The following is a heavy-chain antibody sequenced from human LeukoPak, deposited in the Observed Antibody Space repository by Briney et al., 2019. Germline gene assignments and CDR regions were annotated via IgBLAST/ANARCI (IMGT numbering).Heavy chain of an antibody. V-gene: IGHV3-23*01. D-gene: IGHD1-26*01. Sequence: GGSLRLSCAASGFTFSSYAMSWVRQAPGKGLEWVSAISGTGGSTYYADSVKGRFTISRDNSKNTLYLQMNSLRADDTAVYYCAQAPLYSGSYCTLDYWGQGTLVTVSS. CDR3: AQAPLYSGSYCTLDY. J-gene: IGHJ4*02. CDR2: ISGTGGST. CDR1: GFTFSSYA.